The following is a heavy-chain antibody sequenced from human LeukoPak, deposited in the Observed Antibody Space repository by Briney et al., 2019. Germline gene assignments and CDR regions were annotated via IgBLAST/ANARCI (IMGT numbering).Heavy chain of an antibody. CDR1: GFTFGDYA. Sequence: GGSLRLSCTASGFTFGDYAMSWVRQAPGKGLEWVGFIRSKAYGGTTEYAASVKGRFTISTDDSNSIAYLQMNSLKTEDTAVYYCYYYYGMDVWGQGTTVTVSS. J-gene: IGHJ6*02. V-gene: IGHV3-49*04. CDR3: YYYYGMDV. CDR2: IRSKAYGGTT.